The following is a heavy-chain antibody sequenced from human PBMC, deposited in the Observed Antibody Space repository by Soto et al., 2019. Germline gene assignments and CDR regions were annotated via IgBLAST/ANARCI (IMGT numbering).Heavy chain of an antibody. Sequence: QVALVESGGGVVRPGRSLRLSCGASGFSFSKYGMHWVRQAPGEGLEWLSLISYDGSEKWYAESVKGRFTISRDNSKNRLYVQMNSLRGDDTAVYFCAKGYEVSPPVASAWYSNYLYGVDVWGRGTTVTVSS. V-gene: IGHV3-30*18. D-gene: IGHD6-19*01. J-gene: IGHJ6*02. CDR3: AKGYEVSPPVASAWYSNYLYGVDV. CDR1: GFSFSKYG. CDR2: ISYDGSEK.